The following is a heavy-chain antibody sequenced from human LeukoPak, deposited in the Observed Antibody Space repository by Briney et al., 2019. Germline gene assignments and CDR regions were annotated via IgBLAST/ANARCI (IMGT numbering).Heavy chain of an antibody. CDR2: IYYSGNT. V-gene: IGHV4-39*01. Sequence: SETLSLTCTVYSGSISSNSYYWGWIRQPPGKGLEWIGNIYYSGNTHYNPSLKSRVTIFVDTSKTLTSLKLSSVTAADTAVYYCARRWKAARPGDYFDYWGQGTLVTVSS. CDR1: SGSISSNSYY. J-gene: IGHJ4*02. D-gene: IGHD6-6*01. CDR3: ARRWKAARPGDYFDY.